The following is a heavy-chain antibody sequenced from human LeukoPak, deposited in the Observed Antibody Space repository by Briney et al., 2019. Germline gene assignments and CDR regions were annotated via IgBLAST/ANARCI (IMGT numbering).Heavy chain of an antibody. CDR1: GGILSSYA. V-gene: IGHV1-69*05. J-gene: IGHJ4*02. Sequence: ASVKVSCKASGGILSSYAMSWVRQAPGQGLEWMGGIIPIFGTANYAQKFQGRDTITTDESTSTAYMELNSLRSEDTAVYYCASKTGLRFLEWFPIDYWGQGTLVTVFS. D-gene: IGHD3-3*01. CDR2: IIPIFGTA. CDR3: ASKTGLRFLEWFPIDY.